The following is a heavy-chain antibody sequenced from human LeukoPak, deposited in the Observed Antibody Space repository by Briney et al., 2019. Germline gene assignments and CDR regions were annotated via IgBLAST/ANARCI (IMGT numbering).Heavy chain of an antibody. Sequence: GGSLRLSCAASGFTFSGSAMHWVRQASGKGLEWVGRIRSKANSYATAYAASVKGRFTISRDDSKNTAHLQMNSLKTEDTAVYYCTSGAYDILTGYYPGDAFDIWGQGTMVTVSS. V-gene: IGHV3-73*01. J-gene: IGHJ3*02. CDR3: TSGAYDILTGYYPGDAFDI. CDR1: GFTFSGSA. D-gene: IGHD3-9*01. CDR2: IRSKANSYAT.